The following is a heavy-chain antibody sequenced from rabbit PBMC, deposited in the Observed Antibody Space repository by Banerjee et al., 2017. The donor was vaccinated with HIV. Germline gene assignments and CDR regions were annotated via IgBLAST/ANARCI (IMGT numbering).Heavy chain of an antibody. D-gene: IGHD4-1*01. CDR1: GFDFSSYW. CDR2: INTSSGNT. Sequence: QQQLEESGGGLVKPGGTLTLTCKASGFDFSSYWICWVRQAPGKGLEWIACINTSSGNTVYATWAKGRFTISRTSSTTVALQMTSLTAADTATYFCARDLAGVIGWNFNLWGQGTLVTVS. J-gene: IGHJ4*01. V-gene: IGHV1S45*01. CDR3: ARDLAGVIGWNFNL.